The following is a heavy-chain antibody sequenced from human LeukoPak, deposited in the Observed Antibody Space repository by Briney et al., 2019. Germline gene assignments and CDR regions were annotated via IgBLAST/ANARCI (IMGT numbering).Heavy chain of an antibody. CDR3: ARNYGSGSYYNFGY. CDR2: ISSSSSYI. D-gene: IGHD3-10*01. Sequence: TGGSLRLSCAASGFTFSSYSMNWVRQAPGKGLEWVSSISSSSSYIYYADSVKGRFTISRDNAKNSLYLQMNSLRAEDTAVYYCARNYGSGSYYNFGYWGQGTLVTVSS. V-gene: IGHV3-21*01. J-gene: IGHJ4*02. CDR1: GFTFSSYS.